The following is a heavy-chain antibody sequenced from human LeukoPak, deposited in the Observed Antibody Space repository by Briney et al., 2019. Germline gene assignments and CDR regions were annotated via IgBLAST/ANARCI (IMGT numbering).Heavy chain of an antibody. D-gene: IGHD3-22*01. Sequence: GGSLRLSCAASGFTFSSYWMHWVRQAPGKGLVWVSRINTGGSSTDYADSVKGRFTISRDNAKNTLFLQMNSLRVEDTAVYYCARASYSSGYCHLDYWGQGTLVTVSS. CDR3: ARASYSSGYCHLDY. CDR1: GFTFSSYW. CDR2: INTGGSST. J-gene: IGHJ4*02. V-gene: IGHV3-74*01.